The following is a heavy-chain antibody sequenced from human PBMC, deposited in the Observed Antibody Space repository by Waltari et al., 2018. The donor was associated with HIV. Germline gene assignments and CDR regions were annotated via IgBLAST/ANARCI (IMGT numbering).Heavy chain of an antibody. CDR1: GYSIRSGSY. D-gene: IGHD2-21*01. Sequence: QVQLQESGPGLVKPSETLSLTCVVSGYSIRSGSYWSWLRQSPGKGLEWMGYIYYSGITNYNPSLKSRVTISVDTSKNQFSLKLSSVTAADTAVYYCAKVINGDVSFEYWGQGTLVTVSS. CDR2: IYYSGIT. V-gene: IGHV4-38-2*01. J-gene: IGHJ4*02. CDR3: AKVINGDVSFEY.